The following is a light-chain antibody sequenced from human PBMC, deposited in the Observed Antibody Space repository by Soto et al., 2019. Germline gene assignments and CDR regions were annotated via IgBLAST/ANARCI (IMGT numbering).Light chain of an antibody. CDR3: CSHSTSIAWV. CDR1: DNDVGGYDF. J-gene: IGLJ3*02. CDR2: QVT. Sequence: QSALTQSASVSGSPGQSITISCTGTDNDVGGYDFVSWYQQHPGRATKLLIHQVTIRLSGISSRFSGSKSGNTASLTITGLQPEDEAMYFCCSHSTSIAWVFGGGTKVTVL. V-gene: IGLV2-14*01.